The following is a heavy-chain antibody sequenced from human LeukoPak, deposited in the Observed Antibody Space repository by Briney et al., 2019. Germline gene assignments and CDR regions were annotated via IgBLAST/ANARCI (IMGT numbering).Heavy chain of an antibody. CDR1: GFSFSSYW. V-gene: IGHV3-7*01. Sequence: GGSLRLSCAASGFSFSSYWMSWVRQAPGKGLEWVANIKQDGSEKKYVDSVKGRFTISRDNVKNSLFLQMNSLRAEDTAVYYCARLQGYSSSWPNWFDPWGQGTLVTVSS. D-gene: IGHD6-13*01. J-gene: IGHJ5*02. CDR2: IKQDGSEK. CDR3: ARLQGYSSSWPNWFDP.